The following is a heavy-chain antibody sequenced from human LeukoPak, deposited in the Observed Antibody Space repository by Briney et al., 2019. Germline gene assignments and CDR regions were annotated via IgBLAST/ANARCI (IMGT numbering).Heavy chain of an antibody. V-gene: IGHV3-7*01. CDR1: GFTFSSYW. J-gene: IGHJ4*02. CDR3: ATNSGKRFDY. Sequence: GGSLRLSCAASGFTFSSYWMSWIRQTPGEGLEYLANINQVGSQTYYMDSVKGRFTISRDNAKNSLYLQMNSLRAEDTAVYYCATNSGKRFDYWGQGTLVTVSS. CDR2: INQVGSQT. D-gene: IGHD1-1*01.